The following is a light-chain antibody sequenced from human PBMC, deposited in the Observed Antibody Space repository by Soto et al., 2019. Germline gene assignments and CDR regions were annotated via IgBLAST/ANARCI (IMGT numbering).Light chain of an antibody. V-gene: IGKV1-5*03. CDR3: QQYNPYPTWS. Sequence: DIQMTQSPSTLSASVGDRVTITCRASQSIRTWLAWYQHKPGNAPKLLIYKASNLEGGVPSRFSGSGSGTDFTLTISSLQPDDFATYYCQQYNPYPTWSFGQGTKVEIK. J-gene: IGKJ1*01. CDR2: KAS. CDR1: QSIRTW.